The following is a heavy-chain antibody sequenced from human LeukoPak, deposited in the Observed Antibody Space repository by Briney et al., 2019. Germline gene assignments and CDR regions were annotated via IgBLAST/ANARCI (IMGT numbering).Heavy chain of an antibody. D-gene: IGHD5-24*01. J-gene: IGHJ3*02. CDR3: ASKSRILETVGMATMEEAFDI. Sequence: ASVMVSCKASGYTFTSYGISWVRQAPGQGLEGMGWISAYNGNTNYAQKLQGRVTMTTDTSTSTAYMELRSLRSDDTAVYYCASKSRILETVGMATMEEAFDISGQGTMVTVSS. V-gene: IGHV1-18*01. CDR2: ISAYNGNT. CDR1: GYTFTSYG.